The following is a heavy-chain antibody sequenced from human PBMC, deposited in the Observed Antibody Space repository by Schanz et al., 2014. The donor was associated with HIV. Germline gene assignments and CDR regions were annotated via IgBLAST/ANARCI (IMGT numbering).Heavy chain of an antibody. CDR2: ISYDGSSK. CDR1: GFTLSSYG. D-gene: IGHD6-6*01. V-gene: IGHV3-30*03. Sequence: VQLLESGGGLVQPGESLRLSCAVSGFTLSSYGMHWVRQAPGKGLEWVAVISYDGSSKYYADSVKGRFTISRDNSKNTLYLQMNSLRAEDTAVYYCASTEYPYTTSSDYYYGMDVWGQGTTVTVSS. CDR3: ASTEYPYTTSSDYYYGMDV. J-gene: IGHJ6*02.